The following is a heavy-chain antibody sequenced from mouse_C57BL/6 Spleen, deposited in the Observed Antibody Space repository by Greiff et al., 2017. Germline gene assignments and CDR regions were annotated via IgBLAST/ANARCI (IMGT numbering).Heavy chain of an antibody. D-gene: IGHD2-4*01. CDR1: GYAFTNYL. CDR3: ARWGAYYDDGVPWYFDV. V-gene: IGHV1-54*01. Sequence: QVQLQQSGAELVRPGTSVKVSCKASGYAFTNYLIEWVKQRPGQGLEWIGVINPGSGGTDYNEKFKGKATLTADKSSSTAYMQLSSLTSEDSAVYFCARWGAYYDDGVPWYFDVWGTGTTVTVSS. CDR2: INPGSGGT. J-gene: IGHJ1*03.